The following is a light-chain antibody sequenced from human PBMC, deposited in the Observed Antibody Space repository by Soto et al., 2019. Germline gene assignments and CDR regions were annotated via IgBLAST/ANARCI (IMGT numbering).Light chain of an antibody. Sequence: SYELTQPPSVSVSPGQTARITCSGDALPKQYAYWYQQKPGQAPVLVIYKDSERPSGIPERFSGSSSGTTVTLTISGVQAEDEPHYYCQSADSSGTDAVFGGGTQLTVL. CDR1: ALPKQY. V-gene: IGLV3-25*03. CDR2: KDS. CDR3: QSADSSGTDAV. J-gene: IGLJ7*01.